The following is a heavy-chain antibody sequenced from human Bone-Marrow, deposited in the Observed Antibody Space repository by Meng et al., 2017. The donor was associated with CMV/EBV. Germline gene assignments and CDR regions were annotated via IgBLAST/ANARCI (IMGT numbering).Heavy chain of an antibody. CDR2: ISGSGGST. J-gene: IGHJ3*02. CDR1: GFTFSSYA. CDR3: AKDRGGGYDFWSGYGSAFDI. Sequence: GSLKISCAASGFTFSSYAMSWVRQAPGKGLEWVSAISGSGGSTYYADSVKGRFTISRDNSKNTLYLQMNSLRAEDTAVYYCAKDRGGGYDFWSGYGSAFDIWGQGTMVTVSS. V-gene: IGHV3-23*01. D-gene: IGHD3-3*01.